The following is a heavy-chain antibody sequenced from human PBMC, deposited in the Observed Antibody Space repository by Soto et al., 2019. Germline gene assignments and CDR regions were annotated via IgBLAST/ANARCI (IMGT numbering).Heavy chain of an antibody. Sequence: QVQLVQSGAEVKKPGASVKVSCKASGYTFTSYDINWVRQATGQGLEWMGWMNPNSGNTGYAQKFQGRVTMTRNTSISTAYMELSSLRSEDTAVYYCARGIRGNAAAGIYWFDPWGQGTLVTVSS. CDR3: ARGIRGNAAAGIYWFDP. V-gene: IGHV1-8*01. CDR2: MNPNSGNT. D-gene: IGHD6-13*01. J-gene: IGHJ5*02. CDR1: GYTFTSYD.